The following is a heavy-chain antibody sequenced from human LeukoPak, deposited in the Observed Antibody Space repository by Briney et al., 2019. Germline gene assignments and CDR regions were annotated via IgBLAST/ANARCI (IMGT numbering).Heavy chain of an antibody. V-gene: IGHV3-23*01. J-gene: IGHJ6*04. Sequence: GGSLRLSCAASGFTFSSYAMSWVRQAPGKGLEWVSAISGSGGSTYYADSVKGRFTISRDNSKNTLYLQMNSLRAEDTAVYYCAKDQGSLLWFGELGSGMDVWGKGTTVTVSS. CDR3: AKDQGSLLWFGELGSGMDV. CDR1: GFTFSSYA. CDR2: ISGSGGST. D-gene: IGHD3-10*01.